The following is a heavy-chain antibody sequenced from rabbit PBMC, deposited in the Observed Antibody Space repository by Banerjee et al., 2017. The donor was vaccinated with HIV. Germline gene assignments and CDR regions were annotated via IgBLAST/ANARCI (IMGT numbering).Heavy chain of an antibody. V-gene: IGHV1S40*01. CDR2: IYSGDGST. D-gene: IGHD1-1*01. Sequence: QSLEESGGDLVKPGASLTLTCTASGFSFNNNYYMCWVRQAPGKGLEWIGCIYSGDGSTYYASWAKGRFTISKASSTTVTLQMTSLTAADTATYFCARDYVSSSGPRFNLWGPGTLVTVS. CDR3: ARDYVSSSGPRFNL. J-gene: IGHJ4*01. CDR1: GFSFNNNYY.